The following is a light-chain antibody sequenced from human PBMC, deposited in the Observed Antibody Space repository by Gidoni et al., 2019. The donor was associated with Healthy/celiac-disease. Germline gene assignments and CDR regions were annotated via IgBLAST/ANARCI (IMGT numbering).Light chain of an antibody. CDR2: GNS. Sequence: QSVLTQPPSVSAPPGQRVTISCPGSSSNIGAGYDVHWYQQLPGTAPKLLIYGNSNRPSGGPDRFSGSKSGTSASLAITGLQAEDEAEYYCQSYDSSLSGHVVFGGGTKLTVL. CDR1: SSNIGAGYD. CDR3: QSYDSSLSGHVV. J-gene: IGLJ2*01. V-gene: IGLV1-40*01.